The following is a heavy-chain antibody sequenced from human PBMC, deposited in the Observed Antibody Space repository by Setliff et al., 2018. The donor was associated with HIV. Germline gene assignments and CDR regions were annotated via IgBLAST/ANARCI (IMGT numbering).Heavy chain of an antibody. V-gene: IGHV1-2*02. D-gene: IGHD6-6*01. Sequence: ASVKVSCKTSGYTFTDYFIHWVRRAHGQGLEWMGWIGPNNGDTNYAQKFQGRVTMTRDTSISTAYMELSRLRSDDTAVYYCARQLSNSLDYWGQGTLVTVSS. CDR2: IGPNNGDT. CDR1: GYTFTDYF. CDR3: ARQLSNSLDY. J-gene: IGHJ4*02.